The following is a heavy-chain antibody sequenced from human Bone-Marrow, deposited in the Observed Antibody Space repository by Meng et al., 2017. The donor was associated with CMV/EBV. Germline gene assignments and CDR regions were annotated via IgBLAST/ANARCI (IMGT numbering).Heavy chain of an antibody. CDR2: IYHSGST. V-gene: IGHV4-4*02. Sequence: SETLSLTCAVSGGSISSSNWWSWVRQPPGKGLEWIGEIYHSGSTNYNPSLKSRVTISVDKSKNQFSLKLSSVTAADTAVYYCARVSSYYYDSSGFDYWGQGTLVTVSS. D-gene: IGHD3-22*01. J-gene: IGHJ4*02. CDR1: GGSISSSNW. CDR3: ARVSSYYYDSSGFDY.